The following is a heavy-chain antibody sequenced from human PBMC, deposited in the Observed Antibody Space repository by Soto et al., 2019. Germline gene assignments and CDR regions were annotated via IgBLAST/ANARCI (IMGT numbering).Heavy chain of an antibody. CDR1: GDSVSSTSAA. J-gene: IGHJ6*02. Sequence: SQTLSLTCAISGDSVSSTSAAWNWIRQSPSRGLEWLGRTYYRSKWYNDYAVSVKSRITINPDTSKNQFSLQLNSVTPDDTAVYYCASSPRIVVPAARSYYYYYGMDVWGQGTTVTVSS. D-gene: IGHD2-2*01. V-gene: IGHV6-1*01. CDR3: ASSPRIVVPAARSYYYYYGMDV. CDR2: TYYRSKWYN.